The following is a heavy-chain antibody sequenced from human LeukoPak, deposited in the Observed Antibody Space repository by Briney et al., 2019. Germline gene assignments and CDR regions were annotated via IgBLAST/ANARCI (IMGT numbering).Heavy chain of an antibody. J-gene: IGHJ4*02. CDR2: ISSFSGTI. CDR1: GITFSSYS. V-gene: IGHV3-48*01. D-gene: IGHD3-16*01. Sequence: GGSLRLSCVASGITFSSYSMNWVRQAPGKGLEWVSYISSFSGTINYADSVKGRFTISRDNAKNSLYLQMNSLRAEDTAVYYCARDQGGVGYWGQGTRVTVSS. CDR3: ARDQGGVGY.